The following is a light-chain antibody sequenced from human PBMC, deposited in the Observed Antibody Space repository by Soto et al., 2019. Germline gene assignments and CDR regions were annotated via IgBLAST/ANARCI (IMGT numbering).Light chain of an antibody. Sequence: DIKLTQSPSFMSASVGDRVTLTCRASQDISTYLAWFQQKPGKAPNLLIYVASTLQDGVPSRFSGSGSGTEFTLTINNLQPEDFATYYCQQVDSYPLTFGGGTEVEIK. CDR1: QDISTY. CDR2: VAS. J-gene: IGKJ4*01. V-gene: IGKV1-9*01. CDR3: QQVDSYPLT.